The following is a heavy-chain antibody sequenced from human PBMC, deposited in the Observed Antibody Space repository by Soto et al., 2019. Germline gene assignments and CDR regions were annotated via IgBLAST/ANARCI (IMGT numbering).Heavy chain of an antibody. CDR1: GFTFSSYG. CDR3: AKDCGDPLLNYGMDV. CDR2: ISYDGSNK. D-gene: IGHD4-17*01. V-gene: IGHV3-30*18. J-gene: IGHJ6*02. Sequence: PGGSLRLSCAASGFTFSSYGMHWVRQAPGKGLEWVAVISYDGSNKYYADSVKGRFTISRDNSKNTLYLQMNSLRAEDTAVYYCAKDCGDPLLNYGMDVWGQGTTVTVSS.